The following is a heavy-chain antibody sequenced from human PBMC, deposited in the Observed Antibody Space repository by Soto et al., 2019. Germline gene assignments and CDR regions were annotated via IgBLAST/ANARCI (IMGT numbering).Heavy chain of an antibody. V-gene: IGHV3-30*03. J-gene: IGHJ4*02. Sequence: GGSLRLSCAASGFTFSSYGMHWVRQAPGKGLEWVAVISYDGSNKYYADSVKGRFTISRDNSKNTLYLQMNSLRSEDTAVYYCAASSGGWLDYRGKGTLVPVSP. CDR2: ISYDGSNK. CDR1: GFTFSSYG. D-gene: IGHD6-19*01. CDR3: AASSGGWLDY.